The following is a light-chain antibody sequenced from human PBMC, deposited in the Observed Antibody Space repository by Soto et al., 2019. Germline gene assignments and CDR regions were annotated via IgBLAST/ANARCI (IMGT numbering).Light chain of an antibody. Sequence: QSVLTQPASVSGSPGQSITISCTGTTNDIGAYNFVSWYRHHPGKAPKLMIFDVNHRPSGISNRFSGSKSGNTASLTISGRQAEDEADYYCASFTSGSTPYVFGTGTKVTVL. CDR2: DVN. J-gene: IGLJ1*01. CDR1: TNDIGAYNF. CDR3: ASFTSGSTPYV. V-gene: IGLV2-14*03.